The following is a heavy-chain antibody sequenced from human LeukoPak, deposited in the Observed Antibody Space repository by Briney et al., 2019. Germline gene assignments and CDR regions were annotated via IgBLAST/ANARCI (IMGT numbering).Heavy chain of an antibody. CDR2: IYNSEST. CDR1: GGSISRGSYY. J-gene: IGHJ4*02. Sequence: SETLSLTCIVSGGSISRGSYYWNWIRQPAGKGLEWMGRIYNSESTNYNPSLKSRVTISTDMSKNQLSLKLISVTAADTAVYYCARQTFGVLYFDSWGQGILVTVSS. D-gene: IGHD3-10*01. CDR3: ARQTFGVLYFDS. V-gene: IGHV4-61*02.